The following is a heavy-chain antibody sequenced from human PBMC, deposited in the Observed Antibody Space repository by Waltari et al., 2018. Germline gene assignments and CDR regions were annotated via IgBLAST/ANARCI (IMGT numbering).Heavy chain of an antibody. J-gene: IGHJ4*02. CDR1: GYTFTDYY. D-gene: IGHD3-22*01. Sequence: EVQLVQSGAAVKKPGATVQISCKASGYTFTDYYMHCGQQAPGKGLEWMVRVDPEDGETIYAEKCQGRVSITADTSTDTAYMELSSLRSEDTAGYYCATWAYYDSSGNWGQGTLVTVSS. V-gene: IGHV1-69-2*01. CDR3: ATWAYYDSSGN. CDR2: VDPEDGET.